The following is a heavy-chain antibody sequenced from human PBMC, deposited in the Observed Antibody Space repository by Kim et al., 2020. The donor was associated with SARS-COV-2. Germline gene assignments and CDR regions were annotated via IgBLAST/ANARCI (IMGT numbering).Heavy chain of an antibody. Sequence: GGSLRLSCAASGFTFSSYGMHWVRQAPGKGLEWVAVIWYDGSNKYYADSVKGRFTISRDNSKNTLYLQMNSLRAEDTAVYYCARDLKYCSSTSCRNLGGFDPWGQGTLVTVSS. CDR3: ARDLKYCSSTSCRNLGGFDP. D-gene: IGHD2-2*01. CDR1: GFTFSSYG. CDR2: IWYDGSNK. J-gene: IGHJ5*02. V-gene: IGHV3-33*01.